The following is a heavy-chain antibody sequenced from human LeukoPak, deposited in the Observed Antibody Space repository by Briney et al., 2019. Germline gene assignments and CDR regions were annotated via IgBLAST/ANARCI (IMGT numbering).Heavy chain of an antibody. CDR2: INHSGST. CDR1: GGSFSGYY. CDR3: ARGIRPTGWPFDY. D-gene: IGHD6-19*01. Sequence: TSETLSLTCAVYGGSFSGYYWSWIRQPPGKGLEWIGEINHSGSTNYNPSLKSRVTISVDTSKNQFSLKLSSVTAADTAVYYCARGIRPTGWPFDYWGQGTLVTVSS. J-gene: IGHJ4*02. V-gene: IGHV4-34*01.